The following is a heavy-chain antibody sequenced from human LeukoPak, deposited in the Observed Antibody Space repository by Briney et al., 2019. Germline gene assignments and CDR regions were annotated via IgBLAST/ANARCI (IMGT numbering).Heavy chain of an antibody. J-gene: IGHJ3*02. D-gene: IGHD3-10*01. CDR3: ARDEITMVRGVNYPNAFDI. CDR2: MNPKSGGT. V-gene: IGHV1-2*02. Sequence: ASVKVSCKASGYTFTGYYMHWVRQAPGPGLEWMGWMNPKSGGTTYAQKFQGRVTMTTNTSISTAYMELSRMRSDDTAVYYCARDEITMVRGVNYPNAFDIWGQGTMVTVSS. CDR1: GYTFTGYY.